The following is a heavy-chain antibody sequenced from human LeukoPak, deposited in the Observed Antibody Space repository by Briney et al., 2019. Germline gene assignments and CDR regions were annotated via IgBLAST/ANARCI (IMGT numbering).Heavy chain of an antibody. CDR3: ARGYSSSPGDY. D-gene: IGHD6-6*01. J-gene: IGHJ4*02. CDR2: ISSSSSYI. V-gene: IGHV3-21*01. Sequence: GGSLRLSCAASGFTVSSNYMSWVRQAPGKGLECVSSISSSSSYIYYADSVKGRFTISRDNAKNSLYLQMNSLRAEDTAVYYCARGYSSSPGDYWGQGTLVTVSS. CDR1: GFTVSSNY.